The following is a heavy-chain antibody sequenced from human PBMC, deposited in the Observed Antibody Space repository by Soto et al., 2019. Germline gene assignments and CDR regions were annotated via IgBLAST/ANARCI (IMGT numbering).Heavy chain of an antibody. V-gene: IGHV3-23*01. CDR2: IGGRGNSA. CDR1: GFIFTNYA. D-gene: IGHD5-12*01. J-gene: IGHJ3*01. CDR3: VREGRGSFDF. Sequence: GGSLRLSCAVSGFIFTNYAMNWVRQAPGKGMEWVAVIGGRGNSAYYADSVQGCFTISRDNSKNTLSLQMSSLTADDTAIYYCVREGRGSFDFWGRGTMVTVSS.